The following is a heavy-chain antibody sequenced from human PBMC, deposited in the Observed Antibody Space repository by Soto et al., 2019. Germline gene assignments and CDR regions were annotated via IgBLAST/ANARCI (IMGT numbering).Heavy chain of an antibody. Sequence: QVHLVESGGGVVQPGWSLRLSCATSGFTFNTFALHLVRQAPGKGLEWLAIICSDGSDRQHAASVKGRFTISRDNSKNMLSLQVNGLRAEDTAIYYCVGGDYDSDGVRHNFGFFGPWGQGTLVTVSS. CDR3: VGGDYDSDGVRHNFGFFGP. CDR1: GFTFNTFA. J-gene: IGHJ5*02. D-gene: IGHD2-8*02. V-gene: IGHV3-33*01. CDR2: ICSDGSDR.